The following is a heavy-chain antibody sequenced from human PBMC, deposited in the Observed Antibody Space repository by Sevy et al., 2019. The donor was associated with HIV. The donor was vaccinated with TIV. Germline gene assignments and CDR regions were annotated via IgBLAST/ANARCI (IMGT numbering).Heavy chain of an antibody. J-gene: IGHJ4*02. V-gene: IGHV1-18*01. Sequence: ASVTVSCKASGYTFTNYGITWVRQAPGQGLEWMGWISAYNGNTNYAQKLQGRVTMTTDTSTSTAYMELRSLRSEDTAVYYCATAREYYYESSGYFDYWGQGTLVTVSS. CDR2: ISAYNGNT. CDR1: GYTFTNYG. CDR3: ATAREYYYESSGYFDY. D-gene: IGHD3-22*01.